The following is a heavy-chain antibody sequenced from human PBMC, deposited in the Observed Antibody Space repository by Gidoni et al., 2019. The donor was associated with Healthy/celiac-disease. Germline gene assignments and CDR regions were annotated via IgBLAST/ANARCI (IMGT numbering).Heavy chain of an antibody. D-gene: IGHD1-20*01. V-gene: IGHV3-21*01. Sequence: EVQLVESGGGLVKPGGSLRLSCAASGFTFSSYSMNWVRQAPGKGLEWVSSISSSSSYIYYADSVKGRFTISRDNAKNSLYLQMNSLRAEDTAVYYCARGNNWNRHFDYWGQGTLVTVSS. J-gene: IGHJ4*02. CDR3: ARGNNWNRHFDY. CDR2: ISSSSSYI. CDR1: GFTFSSYS.